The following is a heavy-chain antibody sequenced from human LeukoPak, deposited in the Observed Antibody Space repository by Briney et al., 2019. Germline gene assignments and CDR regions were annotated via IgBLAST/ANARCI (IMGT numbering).Heavy chain of an antibody. J-gene: IGHJ6*03. Sequence: SVKVSCKASGGTFSSYASSWVRQAPGQGLEWMGGIISIFGSANYAQKFQGRGTITTDESTSTAYMELSRLRSEDTAVYYCARANMVSYYYYYMDVWGKGTTVTVSS. CDR3: ARANMVSYYYYYMDV. CDR2: IISIFGSA. V-gene: IGHV1-69*05. D-gene: IGHD2-8*01. CDR1: GGTFSSYA.